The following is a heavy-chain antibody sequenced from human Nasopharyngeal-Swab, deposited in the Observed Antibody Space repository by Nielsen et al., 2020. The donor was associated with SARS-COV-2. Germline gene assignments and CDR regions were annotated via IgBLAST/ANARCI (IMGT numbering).Heavy chain of an antibody. CDR3: VRGSYGHYDS. D-gene: IGHD4-17*01. CDR2: ISPTSDYI. V-gene: IGHV3-21*06. Sequence: GESLKISCAASGFTFSSYTMNWVRQAPGKGLEWVSSISPTSDYIYYAESGKGRFTISRDNAKNSLFLQMNSLRAEETAIYYCVRGSYGHYDSWGQGALITVSS. J-gene: IGHJ5*01. CDR1: GFTFSSYT.